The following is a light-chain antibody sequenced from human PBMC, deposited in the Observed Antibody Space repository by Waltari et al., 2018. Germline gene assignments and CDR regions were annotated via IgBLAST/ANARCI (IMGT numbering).Light chain of an antibody. CDR2: GAS. Sequence: EIVLTQSPGTLSLSPGDRATRSCRASQSVSSSYLACYQQKPCQAPRLLIYGASSRATGIPDRFSGSGSGTDFTLTISRLEPEDFAVYYCQQYGSSPQTFGQGTKLEIK. J-gene: IGKJ2*01. CDR1: QSVSSSY. V-gene: IGKV3-20*01. CDR3: QQYGSSPQT.